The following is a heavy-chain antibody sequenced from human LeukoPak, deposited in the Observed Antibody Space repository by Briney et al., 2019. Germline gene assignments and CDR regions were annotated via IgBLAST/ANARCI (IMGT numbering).Heavy chain of an antibody. V-gene: IGHV3-23*01. J-gene: IGHJ1*01. CDR1: GFTFSSYA. Sequence: GGSLRLSCAVSGFTFSSYAMSWVRQAPGKGLDWVSGISGGGDSTYYADSVKGRFTISRDNSKNTLYLQMNSLRADETALYYCVKERYSYGLLVDLSEYFQYWGQGALVTVSS. D-gene: IGHD5-18*01. CDR3: VKERYSYGLLVDLSEYFQY. CDR2: ISGGGDST.